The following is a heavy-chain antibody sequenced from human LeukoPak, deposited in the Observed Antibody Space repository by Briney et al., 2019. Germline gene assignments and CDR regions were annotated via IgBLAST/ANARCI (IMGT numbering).Heavy chain of an antibody. CDR1: GFTFSSYA. D-gene: IGHD3-22*01. J-gene: IGHJ4*02. Sequence: GASLRLSCAAPGFTFSSYAMNWVRQAPGKGLEWVSGISASGGYTYYADSVKGRFTISRDNSKNTLYLQMNSLRVEDTAVYYCAKDRLPLSSAYYYVPFDYWGQGTLVTVSS. CDR2: ISASGGYT. CDR3: AKDRLPLSSAYYYVPFDY. V-gene: IGHV3-23*01.